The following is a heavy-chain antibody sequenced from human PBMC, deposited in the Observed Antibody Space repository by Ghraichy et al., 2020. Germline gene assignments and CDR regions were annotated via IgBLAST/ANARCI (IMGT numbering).Heavy chain of an antibody. Sequence: GGSLRLSCAASGFTFSGSAMHWVRQASGKGLEWVGRIRSKANSYATAYAASVKGRFTISRDDSKNTAYLQMNSLKTEDTVVYYCTTDPHRKYCSSTSCYYDGMDVWGQGTTVTVSS. D-gene: IGHD2-2*01. V-gene: IGHV3-73*01. J-gene: IGHJ6*02. CDR3: TTDPHRKYCSSTSCYYDGMDV. CDR1: GFTFSGSA. CDR2: IRSKANSYAT.